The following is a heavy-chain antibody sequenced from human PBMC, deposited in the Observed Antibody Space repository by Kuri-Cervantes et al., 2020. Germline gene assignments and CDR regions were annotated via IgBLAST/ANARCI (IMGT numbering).Heavy chain of an antibody. D-gene: IGHD6-13*01. CDR1: GFTFSSYD. Sequence: LSLTCAASGFTFSSYDMNWVRQAPGKGLEWVSSISSSSSYIYYADSVKGRFTISRDNAKNSLYLQMNSLRAEDTAVYYCARDAPGYSSSWHIPNFDYWGQGTLVTVSS. J-gene: IGHJ4*02. V-gene: IGHV3-21*01. CDR3: ARDAPGYSSSWHIPNFDY. CDR2: ISSSSSYI.